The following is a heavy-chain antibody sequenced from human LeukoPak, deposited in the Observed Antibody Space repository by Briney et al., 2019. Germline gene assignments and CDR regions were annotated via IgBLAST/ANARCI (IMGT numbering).Heavy chain of an antibody. J-gene: IGHJ4*02. Sequence: GASLKISCQVSGSTFISYWIAWVRQLPGQGLEWMGIIHPGDSDTRYNPSFQGQVTISADRSISTAYLQWSSLKASDSAMYYCATGIQLCCLDHWGRGTLVTVCS. CDR1: GSTFISYW. CDR3: ATGIQLCCLDH. V-gene: IGHV5-51*01. CDR2: IHPGDSDT. D-gene: IGHD5-18*01.